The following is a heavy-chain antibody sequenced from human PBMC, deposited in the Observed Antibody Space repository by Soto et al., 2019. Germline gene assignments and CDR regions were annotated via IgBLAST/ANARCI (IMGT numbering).Heavy chain of an antibody. CDR2: IYTGGGT. J-gene: IGHJ4*02. CDR3: ARDVSVH. V-gene: IGHV3-66*01. Sequence: EVQLVESGGGLVQPGGSLRLSCAASGLTVSTNPMSWVRQAPGKGLEWVSVIYTGGGTHYADSVKSRFTISRENSKNTVNLQMNSLRHEDTAVYYCARDVSVHWGKGTLVTVSS. CDR1: GLTVSTNP.